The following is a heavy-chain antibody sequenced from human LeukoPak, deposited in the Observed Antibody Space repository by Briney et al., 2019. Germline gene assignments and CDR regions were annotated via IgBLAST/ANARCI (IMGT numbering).Heavy chain of an antibody. J-gene: IGHJ4*02. CDR2: FSGSGGSS. V-gene: IGHV3-23*01. CDR1: GFTFSSYA. CDR3: AKDIGPTVTHGDYFDY. D-gene: IGHD4-17*01. Sequence: QPGGSLRLSCAASGFTFSSYAMSWVRQAPGKGLEWVSTFSGSGGSSYYADSVKGRFTISRDNSKNTLYLQMNSLRAEDTAVYYCAKDIGPTVTHGDYFDYWGQGTLVAVSS.